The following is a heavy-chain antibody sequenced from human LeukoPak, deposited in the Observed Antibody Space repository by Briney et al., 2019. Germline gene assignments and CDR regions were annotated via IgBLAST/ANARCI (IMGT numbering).Heavy chain of an antibody. CDR2: ISSSSSYI. CDR3: ARVRQWLDYYYGMDV. Sequence: GGSLRLSCAASGFTFSSCAMNWVRQAPGKGLEWVSSISSSSSYIYYADSVKGRFTISRDNAKNSLYLQMNSLRAEDTAVYYCARVRQWLDYYYGMDVWGKGTTVTASS. CDR1: GFTFSSCA. D-gene: IGHD6-19*01. V-gene: IGHV3-21*01. J-gene: IGHJ6*04.